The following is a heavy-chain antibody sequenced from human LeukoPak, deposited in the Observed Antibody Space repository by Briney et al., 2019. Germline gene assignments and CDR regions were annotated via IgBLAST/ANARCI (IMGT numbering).Heavy chain of an antibody. CDR2: ISSSGSTI. J-gene: IGHJ5*02. CDR3: AREYRAAAGSWFDP. Sequence: GRSLRLSCAASGFTFSDYYMSWIRQAPGKGLEWVSYISSSGSTIYYADSVKGRFTISRDNAKNSLYLQMNSLRAEDTAVYYCAREYRAAAGSWFDPWGQGTLVTVSS. V-gene: IGHV3-11*01. D-gene: IGHD6-13*01. CDR1: GFTFSDYY.